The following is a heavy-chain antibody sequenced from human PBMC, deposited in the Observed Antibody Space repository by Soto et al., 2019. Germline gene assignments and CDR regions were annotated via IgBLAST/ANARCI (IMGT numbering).Heavy chain of an antibody. Sequence: QVQMVESGGGVVQPGKSLRLSCEGNGFTFSRFGMHWVRQAPGKGLEWVAVVSFDGSVQYYADFVKGRLTISRDNSKNTVYLQIWSLRAEDTGVYYCARYNGDSIDGFDLWGQGTVLTVSS. CDR1: GFTFSRFG. CDR3: ARYNGDSIDGFDL. V-gene: IGHV3-33*01. J-gene: IGHJ3*01. D-gene: IGHD2-21*01. CDR2: VSFDGSVQ.